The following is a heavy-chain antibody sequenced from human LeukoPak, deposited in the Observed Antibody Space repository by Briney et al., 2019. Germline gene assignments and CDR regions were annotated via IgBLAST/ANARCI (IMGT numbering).Heavy chain of an antibody. CDR1: GGSISSSSYY. Sequence: SETLSLTCTVCGGSISSSSYYWGWIRQPPGKRLEWIGSIYYSGDTYYNPSLKSRRVTISVDTSKNQFSLRLSSVTAADTAVYYCARHQWHYYYYMGVWGKGSTVTVSS. CDR3: ARHQWHYYYYMGV. V-gene: IGHV4-39*01. D-gene: IGHD6-19*01. J-gene: IGHJ6*03. CDR2: IYYSGDT.